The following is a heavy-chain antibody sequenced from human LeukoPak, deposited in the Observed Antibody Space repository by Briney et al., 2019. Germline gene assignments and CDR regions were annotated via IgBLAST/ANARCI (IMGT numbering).Heavy chain of an antibody. CDR3: ARGGPAAGRFDY. Sequence: GESLKISCKGSGYLFTRKWIGWVRQMPGKGLEWMGIIYPGDSETRYSPSLQGQVTISADKSINTAYLQWSSLKASDTAMYYCARGGPAAGRFDYWGQGTLVTVSS. D-gene: IGHD6-13*01. V-gene: IGHV5-51*01. CDR2: IYPGDSET. CDR1: GYLFTRKW. J-gene: IGHJ4*02.